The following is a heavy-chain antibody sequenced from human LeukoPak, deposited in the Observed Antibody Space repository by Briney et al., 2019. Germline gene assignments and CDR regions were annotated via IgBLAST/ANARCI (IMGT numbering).Heavy chain of an antibody. CDR2: ISWNSGSI. D-gene: IGHD3-22*01. V-gene: IGHV3-9*01. Sequence: GRSLRLSCAASGFTFDDYAMHWVRQAPGKGLEWVSGISWNSGSIGYADSVKGRFTISRDNAKNSLYLQMNSLRAEDTALYYCAKGWYSSGYYYFDYWGQGALVTVSS. CDR3: AKGWYSSGYYYFDY. CDR1: GFTFDDYA. J-gene: IGHJ4*02.